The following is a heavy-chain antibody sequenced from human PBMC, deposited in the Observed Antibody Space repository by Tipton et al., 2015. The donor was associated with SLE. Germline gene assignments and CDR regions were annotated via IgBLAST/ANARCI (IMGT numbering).Heavy chain of an antibody. CDR1: GGSFSGYY. Sequence: TLSLTCAVYGGSFSGYYWSWIRQPPGKGLEWIGEINHSGSTNHNPSLKSRVTISVDTSKNQLSLKLSAVTAADTAVYYCARLRTGDTRGVADYWGQGTLVTVSS. D-gene: IGHD7-27*01. V-gene: IGHV4-34*01. CDR2: INHSGST. CDR3: ARLRTGDTRGVADY. J-gene: IGHJ4*02.